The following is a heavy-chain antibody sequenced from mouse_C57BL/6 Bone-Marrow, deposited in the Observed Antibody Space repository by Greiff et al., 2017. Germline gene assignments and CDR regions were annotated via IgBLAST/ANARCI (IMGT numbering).Heavy chain of an antibody. CDR2: IDPSDSET. CDR3: ARSSDYGAWLAY. J-gene: IGHJ3*01. D-gene: IGHD1-1*01. CDR1: GYTFTSYW. Sequence: QVQLQQPGAELVRPGSSVKLSCKASGYTFTSYWMHWVKQRPIQGLEWIGNIDPSDSETHYNQKFKDKATLTVDKSSSTAYMQLSSLTSEDSAVYYCARSSDYGAWLAYWGQGTLVTVSA. V-gene: IGHV1-52*01.